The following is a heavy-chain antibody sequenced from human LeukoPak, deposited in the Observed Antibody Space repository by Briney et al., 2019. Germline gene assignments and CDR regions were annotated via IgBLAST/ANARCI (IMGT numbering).Heavy chain of an antibody. CDR2: MNPNSGNT. D-gene: IGHD3-22*01. Sequence: GASVKVSCKASGYTFTSYYMHWVRQAPGQGLEWMGWMNPNSGNTGYAQKFQGRVTMTRNTSISTAYMELSSLRSEDTAVYYCARVGYDSSGYRLFDYWGQGTLVTVSS. CDR3: ARVGYDSSGYRLFDY. V-gene: IGHV1-8*02. CDR1: GYTFTSYY. J-gene: IGHJ4*02.